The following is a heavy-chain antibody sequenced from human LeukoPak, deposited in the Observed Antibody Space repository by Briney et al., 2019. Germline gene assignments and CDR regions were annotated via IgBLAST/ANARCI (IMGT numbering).Heavy chain of an antibody. J-gene: IGHJ4*02. D-gene: IGHD3-3*01. CDR2: VSGSGDKT. V-gene: IGHV3-23*01. CDR1: GFTFSSYG. Sequence: QPGGSLRLSCAASGFTFSSYGMSWVRQAPGKGLEWVSSVSGSGDKTHYTDSVKGRFTISRDNWKNTLYLQLNSLRAEDTAVYYRAKDGNENDFWYGDLYDCWGRGTLVSVSS. CDR3: AKDGNENDFWYGDLYDC.